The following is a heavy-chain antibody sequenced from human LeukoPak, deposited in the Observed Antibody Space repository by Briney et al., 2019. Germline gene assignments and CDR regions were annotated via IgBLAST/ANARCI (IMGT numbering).Heavy chain of an antibody. D-gene: IGHD7-27*01. V-gene: IGHV3-66*01. CDR2: IYSGVST. J-gene: IGHJ4*02. CDR1: GFTVSSNY. Sequence: PGGSLTLSCAASGFTVSSNYMSWVRQAPGKGLEGVSVIYSGVSTYYSDSLNGRFTISIDNSKNARYLQMNSLRAHDTAVYYCARDPGGNWGYWGQGTLVTVSS. CDR3: ARDPGGNWGY.